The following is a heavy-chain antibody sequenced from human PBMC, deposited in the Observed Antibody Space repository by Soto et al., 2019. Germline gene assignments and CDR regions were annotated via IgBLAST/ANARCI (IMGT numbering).Heavy chain of an antibody. CDR1: GFTFSSYA. CDR2: ISGSGGST. J-gene: IGHJ6*02. Sequence: PGGSLRLSCAASGFTFSSYAMSWVRQAPGKGLEWVSAISGSGGSTYYADSVKGRFTISRDNSKNTLYLQMNSLRAEDTAVYYCAKVGGVELYYYYGMDVWGQGTTVTVSS. V-gene: IGHV3-23*01. D-gene: IGHD3-16*01. CDR3: AKVGGVELYYYYGMDV.